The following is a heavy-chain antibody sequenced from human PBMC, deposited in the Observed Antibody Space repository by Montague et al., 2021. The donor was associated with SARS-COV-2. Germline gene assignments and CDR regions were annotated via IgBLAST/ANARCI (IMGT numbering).Heavy chain of an antibody. J-gene: IGHJ3*02. D-gene: IGHD6-13*01. CDR3: ARVGRGSSWYGAAFDI. CDR2: IYNSGST. CDR1: GASISRYS. V-gene: IGHV4-59*01. Sequence: SETLSLTCTVSGASISRYSWTWIRQHPGKGLEWIGYIYNSGSTNYNPSLTSRVTISVDTSKNQFSLKLSSVAAADTAVYYCARVGRGSSWYGAAFDIWGQGTMVTVSS.